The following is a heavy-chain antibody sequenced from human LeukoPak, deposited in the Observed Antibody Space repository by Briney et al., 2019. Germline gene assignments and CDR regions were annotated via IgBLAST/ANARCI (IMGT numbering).Heavy chain of an antibody. J-gene: IGHJ4*02. CDR2: TYYRSKWYT. CDR1: GDSVSSNSAA. D-gene: IGHD1-1*01. Sequence: SQTLSLTCAISGDSVSSNSAAWNWIRQSPSRGLEWLGRTYYRSKWYTYYAVSVKSRISINRGTSKNQISLQLNSVTPEDTAVYYCARSTGPIDYWGQGTLVTVSS. V-gene: IGHV6-1*01. CDR3: ARSTGPIDY.